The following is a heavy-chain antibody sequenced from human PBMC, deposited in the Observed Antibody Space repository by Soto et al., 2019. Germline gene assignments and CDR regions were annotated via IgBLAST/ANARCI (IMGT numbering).Heavy chain of an antibody. D-gene: IGHD1-1*01. V-gene: IGHV4-31*03. CDR2: IFYSGST. Sequence: QVRLQESGPGLVKPSPTLSLTCTVSDGSISSGGYYWSWIRQHPGKGLEWIGYIFYSGSTYYNPSLKGRVTISLDTSKNRFSLKPKSVTAADTAVYYCARDGPLERNDLGYFDYWGQGTLVTVSS. J-gene: IGHJ4*02. CDR3: ARDGPLERNDLGYFDY. CDR1: DGSISSGGYY.